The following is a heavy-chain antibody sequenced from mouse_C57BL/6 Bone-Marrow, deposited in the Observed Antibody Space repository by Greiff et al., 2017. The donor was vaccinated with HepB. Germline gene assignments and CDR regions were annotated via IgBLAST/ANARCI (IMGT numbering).Heavy chain of an antibody. Sequence: EVKLQESGGGLVQPGGSMKLSCAASGFTFSDAWMDWVRQSPEKGLEWVAEIRNKANNHATYYAESVKGRFTISRDDSKSSVYLQMNSLRAEDTGIYYCTRSLITPVVATSHFDVWGTGTTVTVSS. D-gene: IGHD1-1*01. CDR3: TRSLITPVVATSHFDV. V-gene: IGHV6-6*01. CDR1: GFTFSDAW. J-gene: IGHJ1*03. CDR2: IRNKANNHAT.